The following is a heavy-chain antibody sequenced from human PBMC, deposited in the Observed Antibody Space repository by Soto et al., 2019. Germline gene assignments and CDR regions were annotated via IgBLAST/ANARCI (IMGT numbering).Heavy chain of an antibody. J-gene: IGHJ3*02. CDR1: GFTFSSYG. CDR3: ARGWSYCGGDCYNDAFDI. CDR2: IWYDGSNK. Sequence: PRLSCAASGFTFSSYGMHWVRQAPGKGLEWVAVIWYDGSNKYYADSVKGRFTISRDNSKNTLYLQMNSLRAEDTAVYYCARGWSYCGGDCYNDAFDIWGQGTMVT. D-gene: IGHD2-21*02. V-gene: IGHV3-33*01.